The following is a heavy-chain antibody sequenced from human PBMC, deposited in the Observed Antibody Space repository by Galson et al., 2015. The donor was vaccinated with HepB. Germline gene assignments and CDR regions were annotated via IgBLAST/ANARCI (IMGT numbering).Heavy chain of an antibody. CDR2: IWYDGSNK. D-gene: IGHD6-13*01. V-gene: IGHV3-33*08. CDR3: ARDPESPRWYSSSWQKEDYGMDV. Sequence: SLRLSCAASGFTFSSYGMHWVRQAPGKGLEWVAVIWYDGSNKYYADSVKGRFTISRDNSKNTLYLQMNSLRAEDTAVYYCARDPESPRWYSSSWQKEDYGMDVWGQGATVTVSS. J-gene: IGHJ6*02. CDR1: GFTFSSYG.